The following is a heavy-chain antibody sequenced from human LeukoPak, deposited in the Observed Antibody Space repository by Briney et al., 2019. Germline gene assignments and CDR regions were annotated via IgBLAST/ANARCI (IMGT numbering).Heavy chain of an antibody. CDR2: IRYDGSNK. V-gene: IGHV3-30*02. Sequence: GGSLRLSCAASGLTFSSYGMHWVRQAPGKGLEWVAFIRYDGSNKYYADSVKGRFTISRDNSKNTLYLQMNSLRAEDTAVYYCAKVKQQLVLGYFDYWGQGTLVTVSS. CDR1: GLTFSSYG. J-gene: IGHJ4*02. CDR3: AKVKQQLVLGYFDY. D-gene: IGHD6-13*01.